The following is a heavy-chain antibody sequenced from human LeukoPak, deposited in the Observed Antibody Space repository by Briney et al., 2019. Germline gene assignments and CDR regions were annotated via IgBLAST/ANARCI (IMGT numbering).Heavy chain of an antibody. CDR3: ARDLAGYNSFDY. D-gene: IGHD5-24*01. V-gene: IGHV3-48*03. CDR1: GFTVSSYE. Sequence: GGSLRLSCAASGFTVSSYEMNWVRQAPGKGLEWVSYISRSGSTIKYADSVKGRFTISRDNAKNSLYLQMNSLRAEDTAVYYCARDLAGYNSFDYWGQGTLATVSS. J-gene: IGHJ4*02. CDR2: ISRSGSTI.